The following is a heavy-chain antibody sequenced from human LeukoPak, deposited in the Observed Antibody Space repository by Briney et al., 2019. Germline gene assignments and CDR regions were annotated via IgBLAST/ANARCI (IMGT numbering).Heavy chain of an antibody. Sequence: ASVKVSCKVSGYTLTELSMHWVRQAPGKGLEWMGGFDPEDGETIYAQKFQGRVTMTEDTSTDTAYMELSSLRSEDTAVYYCATNLRGAVLDAMVSWGQGTLVTVSS. CDR2: FDPEDGET. V-gene: IGHV1-24*01. J-gene: IGHJ5*02. CDR1: GYTLTELS. CDR3: ATNLRGAVLDAMVS. D-gene: IGHD2-2*01.